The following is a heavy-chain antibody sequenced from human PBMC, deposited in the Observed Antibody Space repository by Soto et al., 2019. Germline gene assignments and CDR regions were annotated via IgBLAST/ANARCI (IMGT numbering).Heavy chain of an antibody. CDR1: DCSISSYY. D-gene: IGHD3-10*01. J-gene: IGHJ6*02. CDR3: SRDVLWFGEENSYYYGMDV. CDR2: IYYSGST. V-gene: IGHV4-59*01. Sequence: KPSETLSLTCTVSDCSISSYYWSWIRQPPGKGLEWIGYIYYSGSTNYNPSLKSRVTISVDTSKNQFSLKLSSVTAADTAVYYCSRDVLWFGEENSYYYGMDVWGQGTTVTVSS.